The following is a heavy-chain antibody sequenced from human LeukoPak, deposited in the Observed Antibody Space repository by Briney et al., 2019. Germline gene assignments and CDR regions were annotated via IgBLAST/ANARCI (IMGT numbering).Heavy chain of an antibody. D-gene: IGHD2-15*01. CDR1: GFTFSRYE. CDR2: ISSSGSTI. V-gene: IGHV3-48*03. Sequence: GGSLRLSCAASGFTFSRYEMNWVRQAPGKGLEWVSYISSSGSTIYYADSVKGRFTISRDNAKNSLYLQMNSLRAEDTAVYYCARDLWFRGQLLQYDYWGQGTLVTVSS. CDR3: ARDLWFRGQLLQYDY. J-gene: IGHJ4*02.